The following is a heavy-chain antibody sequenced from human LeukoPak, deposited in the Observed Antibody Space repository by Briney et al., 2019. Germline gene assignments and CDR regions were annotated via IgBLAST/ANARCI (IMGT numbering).Heavy chain of an antibody. V-gene: IGHV1-46*01. D-gene: IGHD4-23*01. CDR2: IYPSGGST. CDR3: ARGGVTTVVYFDY. Sequence: ASVKVSYKASGYTFTSYYMHWVRQAPGQGLEWMGIIYPSGGSTSYAQKFQGGVTMTRDTSTSTVYMELSSLRSEDTAVYYCARGGVTTVVYFDYWGQGTLVTVSS. CDR1: GYTFTSYY. J-gene: IGHJ4*02.